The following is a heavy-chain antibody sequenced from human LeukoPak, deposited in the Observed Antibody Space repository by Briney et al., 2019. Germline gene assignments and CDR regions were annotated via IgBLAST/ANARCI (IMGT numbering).Heavy chain of an antibody. Sequence: GGSLRLSCAASGFTFSSYSMNWVRQAPGKGLEWVSSISSSSSYIYYADPVKGRFTISRDNAKNSLYLQMNSLRAEDTAVYYCARDRIHYYGMDVWGQGTTVTVSS. CDR3: ARDRIHYYGMDV. CDR2: ISSSSSYI. J-gene: IGHJ6*02. V-gene: IGHV3-21*01. CDR1: GFTFSSYS.